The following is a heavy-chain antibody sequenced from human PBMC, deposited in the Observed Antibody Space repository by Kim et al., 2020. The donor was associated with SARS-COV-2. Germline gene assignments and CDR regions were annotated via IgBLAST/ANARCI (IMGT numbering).Heavy chain of an antibody. J-gene: IGHJ4*02. Sequence: VKRRFTISRDNSKNTLYRKMNSLRAEDTAVYYCASLLQDIVVVPAAHVDYWGQGTLVTVSS. CDR3: ASLLQDIVVVPAAHVDY. D-gene: IGHD2-2*01. V-gene: IGHV3-30*01.